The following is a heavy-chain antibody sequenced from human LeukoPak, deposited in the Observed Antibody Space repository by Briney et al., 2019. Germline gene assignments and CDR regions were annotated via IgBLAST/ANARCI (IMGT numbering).Heavy chain of an antibody. Sequence: GASVKVSCKASGYTLTSYDINWVRQATGQGLEWMGWISGYNGNTNYAQKVQDRVTMTTDTSTSTAYMELRSLRSDDTAVYYCARLQGFQDYWGQGTLVTVSS. CDR2: ISGYNGNT. V-gene: IGHV1-18*01. CDR1: GYTLTSYD. J-gene: IGHJ4*02. CDR3: ARLQGFQDY. D-gene: IGHD2/OR15-2a*01.